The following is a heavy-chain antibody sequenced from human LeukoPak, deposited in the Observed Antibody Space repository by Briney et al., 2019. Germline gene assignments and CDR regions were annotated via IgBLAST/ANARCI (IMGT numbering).Heavy chain of an antibody. V-gene: IGHV3-64*01. CDR2: ISSNGGST. CDR3: ARDRIMITFGGVIVYYFDY. CDR1: GFTFSSYA. J-gene: IGHJ4*02. Sequence: GGSLRLSCAASGFTFSSYAMHWVRQAPGKGLEYVSAISSNGGSTYYANSVKGRFTISRDNSKNTLYLQMGSLRAEDMAVYYCARDRIMITFGGVIVYYFDYWGQGTLVTVSS. D-gene: IGHD3-16*02.